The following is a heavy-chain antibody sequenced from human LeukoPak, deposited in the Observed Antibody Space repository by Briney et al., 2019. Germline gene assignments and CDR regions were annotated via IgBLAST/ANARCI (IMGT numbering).Heavy chain of an antibody. Sequence: GGSLRLSCAASGFTFSSYTMSWVRQAPGKGLEWVSTITTSDGNTYYADSVKGRFTISRDNSKNTLYLQMNSLRAEDTAVYYCAKFLYYYDSSGYYYLDYWGQGTLVTVSS. CDR2: ITTSDGNT. J-gene: IGHJ4*02. D-gene: IGHD3-22*01. V-gene: IGHV3-23*01. CDR1: GFTFSSYT. CDR3: AKFLYYYDSSGYYYLDY.